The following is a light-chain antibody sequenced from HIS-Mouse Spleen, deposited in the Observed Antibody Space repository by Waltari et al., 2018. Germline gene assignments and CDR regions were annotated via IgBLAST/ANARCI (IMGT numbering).Light chain of an antibody. CDR2: EGS. J-gene: IGLJ3*02. Sequence: QSALPQPPSASGSPGQSVTISCTGTSSDVGGYNYVSGYQQPPRKAPKLMIYEGSTRTPGVPDRFYGSKSGNTTFSTVPGRQAEDEADYYCSSYAGSWVFGGGTKLTVL. CDR1: SSDVGGYNY. CDR3: SSYAGSWV. V-gene: IGLV2-8*01.